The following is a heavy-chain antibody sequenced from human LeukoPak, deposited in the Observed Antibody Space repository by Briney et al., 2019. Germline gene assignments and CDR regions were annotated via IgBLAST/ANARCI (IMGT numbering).Heavy chain of an antibody. CDR3: ARGSPYDFWSGYYYYYYMDV. Sequence: ASVKVSCKASGYTFTIYDINWVRQATGQGLEWMGWMNPNSGNTGYAQKFQGRVTITRNTSISTAYMELSSLRSEDTAVYYCARGSPYDFWSGYYYYYYMDVWGKGTTVTVSS. V-gene: IGHV1-8*03. CDR1: GYTFTIYD. CDR2: MNPNSGNT. J-gene: IGHJ6*03. D-gene: IGHD3-3*01.